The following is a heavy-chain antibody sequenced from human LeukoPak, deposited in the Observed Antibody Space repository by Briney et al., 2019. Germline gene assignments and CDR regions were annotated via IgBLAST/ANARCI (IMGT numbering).Heavy chain of an antibody. J-gene: IGHJ4*02. CDR2: IYPRDGST. Sequence: RASVKVSCKASGYTFTSNYIHWVRQAPGQGLEWMGMIYPRDGSTSYAQKFQGRVTVTRDTSTSTVHMELSGLRSEDTAVYYCARDPLVGGGDPDYWGQGTLVTVSS. CDR3: ARDPLVGGGDPDY. CDR1: GYTFTSNY. D-gene: IGHD2-21*01. V-gene: IGHV1-46*01.